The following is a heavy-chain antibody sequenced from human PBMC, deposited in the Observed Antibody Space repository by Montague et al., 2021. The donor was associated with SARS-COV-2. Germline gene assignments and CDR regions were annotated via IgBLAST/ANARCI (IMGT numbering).Heavy chain of an antibody. CDR2: INHSGST. V-gene: IGHV4-34*01. D-gene: IGHD3-3*01. CDR1: GGSFSGYY. J-gene: IGHJ4*02. CDR3: ARVAESTYYDFWSGYLPFYYFDY. Sequence: SETLSLTCAISGGSFSGYYWNWILLSPGKGLKWIGVINHSGSTNYNPSLKMRVTISVDTSTIRFSLKLSSVTAAATAVYYCARVAESTYYDFWSGYLPFYYFDYWGQGTLVTVSS.